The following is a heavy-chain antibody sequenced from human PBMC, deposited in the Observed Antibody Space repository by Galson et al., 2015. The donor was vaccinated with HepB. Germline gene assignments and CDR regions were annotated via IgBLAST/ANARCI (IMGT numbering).Heavy chain of an antibody. CDR2: ISYDGSNK. Sequence: SLRLSCAASGFTFSSYGMHWVRQAPGKGLEWVAVISYDGSNKYYADSVKGRFTISRDNSKNTLYLQMNSLRAEDTAVYYCAKGALNLDTAFQHWGQGTLVTVSS. V-gene: IGHV3-30*18. CDR3: AKGALNLDTAFQH. CDR1: GFTFSSYG. J-gene: IGHJ1*01. D-gene: IGHD5-18*01.